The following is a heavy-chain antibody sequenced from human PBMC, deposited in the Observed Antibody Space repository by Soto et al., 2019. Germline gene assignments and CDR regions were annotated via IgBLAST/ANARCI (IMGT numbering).Heavy chain of an antibody. J-gene: IGHJ4*02. V-gene: IGHV1-8*01. CDR2: MNPNSGNT. Sequence: GASVKVSCKASGYTFTSYDINWVRQATGQGLEWMGWMNPNSGNTGYAQKFQGRVTMTRNTSISTAYMELSSLRSEDTAVYYCAREVVGYCSGGSCYPFDYWGQGTLVTVSS. CDR1: GYTFTSYD. D-gene: IGHD2-15*01. CDR3: AREVVGYCSGGSCYPFDY.